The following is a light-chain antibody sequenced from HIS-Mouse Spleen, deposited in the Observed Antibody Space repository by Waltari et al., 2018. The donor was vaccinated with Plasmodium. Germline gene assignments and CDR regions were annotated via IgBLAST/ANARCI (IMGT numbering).Light chain of an antibody. Sequence: SYELTQPPQVSVAPGQTASITCSGDKLGDTYACWYQPKPGQSPVLVIYQDSKRPSGIPERFSGSNSGNTATLTISGTQAMDEADYYCQAWDSSTVVFGGGTKLTVL. CDR2: QDS. CDR1: KLGDTY. CDR3: QAWDSSTVV. V-gene: IGLV3-1*01. J-gene: IGLJ2*01.